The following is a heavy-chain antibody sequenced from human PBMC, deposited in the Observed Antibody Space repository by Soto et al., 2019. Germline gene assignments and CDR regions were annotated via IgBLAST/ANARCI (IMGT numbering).Heavy chain of an antibody. CDR3: ARARPDYGGPGIRRGPTFDI. D-gene: IGHD4-17*01. CDR2: IHHSGST. Sequence: SETLSLTCGVSGGSFSGYYWTWIRQPPGKGLEWIGEIHHSGSTNHNPSLKSRVTISVDTSKNQFSLKLSSVTAADTAVYYCARARPDYGGPGIRRGPTFDIWGQGTMVTVSS. CDR1: GGSFSGYY. J-gene: IGHJ3*02. V-gene: IGHV4-34*01.